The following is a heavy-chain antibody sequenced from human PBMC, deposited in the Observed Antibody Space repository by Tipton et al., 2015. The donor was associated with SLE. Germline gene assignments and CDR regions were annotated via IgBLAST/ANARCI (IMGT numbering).Heavy chain of an antibody. V-gene: IGHV3-9*01. Sequence: SLRLSCAASGFTFDDYAMHWVRQAPGKGLEWVSGISWNSGSIGYADSVKGRFTISRDNAKNSLYLQMNSLRAEDTALYYCTIEYSSSDAFDFWGQGTLVTVSS. CDR1: GFTFDDYA. J-gene: IGHJ4*02. CDR2: ISWNSGSI. CDR3: TIEYSSSDAFDF. D-gene: IGHD6-6*01.